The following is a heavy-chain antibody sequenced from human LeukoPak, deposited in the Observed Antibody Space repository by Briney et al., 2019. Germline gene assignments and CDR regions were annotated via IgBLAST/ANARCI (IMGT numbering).Heavy chain of an antibody. CDR2: ISSSGSYI. J-gene: IGHJ4*02. CDR3: ASVYYYDSSGYLGY. Sequence: GGSLRLSCAASGFTFSSYSMNWVRQAPGKGLEWVSSISSSGSYIYYADSVKGRFTISRDNAKNSLYLQMNSLRAEDTAVYYCASVYYYDSSGYLGYWGQGTMVTVSS. D-gene: IGHD3-22*01. V-gene: IGHV3-21*01. CDR1: GFTFSSYS.